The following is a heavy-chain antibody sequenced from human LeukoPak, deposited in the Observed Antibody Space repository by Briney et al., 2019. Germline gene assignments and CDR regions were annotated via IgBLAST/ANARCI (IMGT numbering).Heavy chain of an antibody. V-gene: IGHV4-34*01. CDR3: ARGGYCSSTSCIGWFDP. CDR2: INHSGST. CDR1: GGSFSGYY. J-gene: IGHJ5*02. D-gene: IGHD2-2*01. Sequence: SETLSLTCAVYGGSFSGYYWSWMRQPPGKGLEWIGEINHSGSTSYNPSLKSRVTISVDTSKNQFSLKLSSVTAADTAVYYCARGGYCSSTSCIGWFDPWGQGTLVTVSS.